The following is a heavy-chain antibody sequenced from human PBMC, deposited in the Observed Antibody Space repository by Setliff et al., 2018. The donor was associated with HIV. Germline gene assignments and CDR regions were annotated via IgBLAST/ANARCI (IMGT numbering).Heavy chain of an antibody. Sequence: GGSLRLSCAASGFTFNDYAMHWVRQAPGKGLEWVSGIKWNGGTLIYVDSVKGRFTISRDNARTSLYLEMSSLRVEDTAVYFCASMWKVGAWGRGTLVTVSS. V-gene: IGHV3-9*01. J-gene: IGHJ5*02. CDR1: GFTFNDYA. CDR2: IKWNGGTL. D-gene: IGHD1-26*01. CDR3: ASMWKVGA.